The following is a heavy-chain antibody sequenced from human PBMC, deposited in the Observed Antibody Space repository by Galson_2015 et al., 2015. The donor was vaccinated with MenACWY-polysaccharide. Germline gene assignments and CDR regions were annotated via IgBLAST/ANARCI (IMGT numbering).Heavy chain of an antibody. Sequence: SLRLSCAASGFGITSYAVNWVRQAPGKGLEWVAVISGSGTDIRYADSVKGRFTLSRDTSKSALYLQMDSLRAEDTAKYYCAKASQWGAAAVGSFDHWGQGTLVTVSS. CDR2: ISGSGTDI. CDR1: GFGITSYA. J-gene: IGHJ4*02. CDR3: AKASQWGAAAVGSFDH. D-gene: IGHD6-13*01. V-gene: IGHV3-23*01.